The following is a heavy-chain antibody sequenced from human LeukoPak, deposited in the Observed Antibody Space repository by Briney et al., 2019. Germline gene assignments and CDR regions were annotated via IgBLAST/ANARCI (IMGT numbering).Heavy chain of an antibody. CDR3: ASDPAHRYCSSTSCFGY. D-gene: IGHD2-2*01. CDR1: GFTFSSYA. V-gene: IGHV3-23*01. J-gene: IGHJ4*02. CDR2: ISGSGGST. Sequence: GGSLRLSCAASGFTFSSYAMSWVRQAPGKGLEWVSAISGSGGSTYYADSVKGRFTISRDNSKNTLYLQMNSLRAEDTAVYYCASDPAHRYCSSTSCFGYWGQGTLVTVSS.